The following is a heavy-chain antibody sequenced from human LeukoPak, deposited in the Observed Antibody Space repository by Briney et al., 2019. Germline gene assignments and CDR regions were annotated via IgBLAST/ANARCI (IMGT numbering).Heavy chain of an antibody. CDR3: ARDNSIAARHQFDY. D-gene: IGHD6-6*01. Sequence: GASVKVSCKASGGTFSSYAISWVRQAPGQGLEWMGRIIPILGIANYAQKFQGRVTITADKSTSTAYMELSSLRSEDTAVYYCARDNSIAARHQFDYWGQGTLVTVSS. CDR1: GGTFSSYA. CDR2: IIPILGIA. V-gene: IGHV1-69*04. J-gene: IGHJ4*02.